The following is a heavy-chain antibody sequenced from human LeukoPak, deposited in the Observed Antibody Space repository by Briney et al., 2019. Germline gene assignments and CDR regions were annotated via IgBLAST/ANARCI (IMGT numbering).Heavy chain of an antibody. D-gene: IGHD4-23*01. V-gene: IGHV3-21*01. J-gene: IGHJ4*02. CDR1: GFTFSSYS. CDR2: ISSSSSYI. Sequence: GGSLRLSCAASGFTFSSYSMNWVRQAPGKGLEWVSSISSSSSYIYYADSVKGRFTISRDNAKNSLYLQMNSLRAEDTAVYYCARATGDYGGNSADYWGQGTLVTVSS. CDR3: ARATGDYGGNSADY.